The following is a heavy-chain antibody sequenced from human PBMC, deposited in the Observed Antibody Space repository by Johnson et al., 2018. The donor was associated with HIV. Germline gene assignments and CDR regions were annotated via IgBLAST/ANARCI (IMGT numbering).Heavy chain of an antibody. V-gene: IGHV3-7*01. Sequence: VQLVESGGGLVQPGGSLRLSCAASGFTFSSYWISWVRQAPGKGLEWVANIKQDGSDKYYVDSVKGRFTISRDNAKNSLYLQMNSLRAEDTAVYYCARDKASVGATGAFDIWGQWTMVTVSS. D-gene: IGHD1-26*01. J-gene: IGHJ3*02. CDR2: IKQDGSDK. CDR1: GFTFSSYW. CDR3: ARDKASVGATGAFDI.